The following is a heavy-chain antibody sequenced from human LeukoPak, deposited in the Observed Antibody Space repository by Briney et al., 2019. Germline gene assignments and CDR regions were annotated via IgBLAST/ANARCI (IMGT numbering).Heavy chain of an antibody. J-gene: IGHJ4*02. Sequence: PGGSLRLSCAASGFTFSSYWMHWVRQAPGKGLEWVSAISGSGGSTYYADSVKGRFTISRDNSKNTLYLQMNSLRAEDTAVYYCAKPIDDDSSGYYKHWGQGTLVTVSS. D-gene: IGHD3-22*01. CDR2: ISGSGGST. V-gene: IGHV3-23*01. CDR1: GFTFSSYW. CDR3: AKPIDDDSSGYYKH.